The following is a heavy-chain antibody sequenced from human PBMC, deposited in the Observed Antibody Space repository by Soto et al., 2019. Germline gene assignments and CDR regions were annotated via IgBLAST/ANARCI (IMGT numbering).Heavy chain of an antibody. V-gene: IGHV3-15*01. CDR2: IKSKTDGGTT. CDR1: GFTFSNAW. Sequence: EVQLVESGGGLVKPGGSLRLSCAASGFTFSNAWMSWVRQAPGKGLEWVGRIKSKTDGGTTDYAAPVKGRFTISRDDSKNTLYLQMNSLKTEDTAVYYCTTGWHYYGSGSYDYWGQGTLVTVSS. D-gene: IGHD3-10*01. J-gene: IGHJ4*02. CDR3: TTGWHYYGSGSYDY.